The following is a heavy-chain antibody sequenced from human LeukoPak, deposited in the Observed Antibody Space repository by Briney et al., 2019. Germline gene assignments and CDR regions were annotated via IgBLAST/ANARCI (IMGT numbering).Heavy chain of an antibody. V-gene: IGHV4-61*01. CDR2: IYYSGST. D-gene: IGHD3-10*01. Sequence: SETLSLTCTVSGYSISSGYYWGWIRQPPGKGLEWIGYIYYSGSTNYKSSLKSRVTISVDTSKNQFSLKLSSVTAADTAVYYCATNYYGSGSYYRTLGYWGQGTLVTVSS. CDR1: GYSISSGYY. J-gene: IGHJ4*02. CDR3: ATNYYGSGSYYRTLGY.